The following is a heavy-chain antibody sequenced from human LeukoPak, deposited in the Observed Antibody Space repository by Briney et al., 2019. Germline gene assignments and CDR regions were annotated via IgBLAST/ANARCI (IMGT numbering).Heavy chain of an antibody. D-gene: IGHD4-17*01. CDR3: ARAAAIGDYFDY. CDR2: ISSSSSYI. V-gene: IGHV3-21*01. Sequence: GGSLRLSCAASGFTFSSYSMNWVRQAPGQGLEWVSSISSSSSYIYYADSVKGRFTISRDNAKNSLYLQMNSLRAEDTAVYYCARAAAIGDYFDYWGQGTLVTVSS. J-gene: IGHJ4*02. CDR1: GFTFSSYS.